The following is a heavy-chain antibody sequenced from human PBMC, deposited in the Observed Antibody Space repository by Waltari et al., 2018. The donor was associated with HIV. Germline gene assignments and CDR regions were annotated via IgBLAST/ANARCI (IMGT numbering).Heavy chain of an antibody. CDR2: ISWNSGSI. Sequence: EVQLVESGGGLVPPGGALGRACASPGLKFVHLCMLWVRQAPGKGLEWVSGISWNSGSIGYADPVKGRFTISRDNAKNSLSLQMNSLRAEDTAFYYCAKVGMTAVTSYAIDMWGQGTMVTVAS. V-gene: IGHV3-9*01. J-gene: IGHJ3*02. D-gene: IGHD4-17*01. CDR1: GLKFVHLC. CDR3: AKVGMTAVTSYAIDM.